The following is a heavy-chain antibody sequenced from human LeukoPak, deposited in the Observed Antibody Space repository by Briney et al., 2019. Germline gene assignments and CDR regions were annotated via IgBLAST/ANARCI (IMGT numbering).Heavy chain of an antibody. CDR1: GFTFSNYG. Sequence: PGGSLRLSCAASGFTFSNYGVHWVRQAPGKGLEWVSFIRFDGSNKYYADSVKGRFTISRDSSKNTLYLQMNSLRAEDTAVYYCARAIRAPGTPENAFDIWGQGTMVTVSS. D-gene: IGHD6-13*01. J-gene: IGHJ3*02. V-gene: IGHV3-30*02. CDR3: ARAIRAPGTPENAFDI. CDR2: IRFDGSNK.